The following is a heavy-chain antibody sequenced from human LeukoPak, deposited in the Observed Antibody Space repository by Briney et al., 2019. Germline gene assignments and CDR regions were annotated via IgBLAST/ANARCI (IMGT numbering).Heavy chain of an antibody. V-gene: IGHV4-59*01. CDR2: IYYSGST. D-gene: IGHD1-26*01. CDR1: GGTISSYY. J-gene: IGHJ6*02. Sequence: PSETLSLTCTVSGGTISSYYWSWIRQPPGKGLEWIGYIYYSGSTNYNPSLKSRVTISVDTSKNQFSLKLSSVTAADTAVYYCARGGTVRNGMDVWGQGTTVTVSS. CDR3: ARGGTVRNGMDV.